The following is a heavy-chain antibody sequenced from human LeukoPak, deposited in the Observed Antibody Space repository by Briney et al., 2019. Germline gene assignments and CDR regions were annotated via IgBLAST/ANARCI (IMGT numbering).Heavy chain of an antibody. CDR1: GFTFSTYA. D-gene: IGHD6-19*01. CDR3: AKDQHSSGWYVADY. J-gene: IGHJ4*02. CDR2: ISGSGGST. V-gene: IGHV3-23*01. Sequence: GGSLRLSCAASGFTFSTYAMSWARQAPGERLEWVSAISGSGGSTYYADSVRGRFTISRDNSKNTLSLEMNSLRAEDTAVYYCAKDQHSSGWYVADYWGQGTLVTVSS.